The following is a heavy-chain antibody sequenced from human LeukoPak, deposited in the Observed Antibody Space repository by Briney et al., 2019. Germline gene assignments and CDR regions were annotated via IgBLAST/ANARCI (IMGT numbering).Heavy chain of an antibody. Sequence: SETLSLTCSFSGDSISTYYWSWIRQSPGKGLEWIGHIYSSGNTDYNSSLKSRVTISVDMSKSQFSLRLSSVTATDTAVYYCARLRWQLVGPYFDYWGQGILVTVSS. J-gene: IGHJ4*02. CDR3: ARLRWQLVGPYFDY. CDR2: IYSSGNT. D-gene: IGHD1-26*01. CDR1: GDSISTYY. V-gene: IGHV4-59*01.